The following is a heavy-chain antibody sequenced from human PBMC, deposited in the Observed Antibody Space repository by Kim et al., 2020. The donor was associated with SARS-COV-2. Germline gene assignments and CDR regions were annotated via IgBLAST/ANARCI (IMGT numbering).Heavy chain of an antibody. CDR1: GGTFSSYA. CDR3: ARGVGQLGYYYYYYMDV. D-gene: IGHD1-1*01. CDR2: IIPIFGTA. Sequence: SVKVSCKASGGTFSSYAISWVRQAPGQGLEWMGGIIPIFGTANYAQKFQGRVTITADESTSTAYMELSSLRSEDTAVYYCARGVGQLGYYYYYYMDVWGKGTTVTVSS. J-gene: IGHJ6*03. V-gene: IGHV1-69*13.